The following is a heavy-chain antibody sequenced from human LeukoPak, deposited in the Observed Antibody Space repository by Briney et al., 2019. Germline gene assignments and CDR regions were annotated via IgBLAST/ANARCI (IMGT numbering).Heavy chain of an antibody. CDR3: AKANYDSSGPPSYYFDY. CDR2: ISSSGSTI. D-gene: IGHD3-22*01. CDR1: GFTVSSNY. J-gene: IGHJ4*02. Sequence: PGGSLRLSCAASGFTVSSNYMSWVRQAPGKGLEWVSYISSSGSTIYYADSVKGRFTISRDNSKNTLYLQMNSLRAEDTAVYYCAKANYDSSGPPSYYFDYWGQGTLVTVSS. V-gene: IGHV3-11*01.